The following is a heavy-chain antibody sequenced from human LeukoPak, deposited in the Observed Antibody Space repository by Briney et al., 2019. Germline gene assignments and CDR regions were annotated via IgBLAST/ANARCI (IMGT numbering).Heavy chain of an antibody. CDR2: IRQDGSEG. J-gene: IGHJ4*02. Sequence: GGSLRLSCAASGFTFSNSCMTWVRQAPGKGLEWVANIRQDGSEGTYVDSVRGRFTISRDNAKNSLYLQMNTLRAEDTAMYYCARDRSISGVVTLDYWGQGALVTVSS. D-gene: IGHD3-3*01. CDR1: GFTFSNSC. V-gene: IGHV3-7*01. CDR3: ARDRSISGVVTLDY.